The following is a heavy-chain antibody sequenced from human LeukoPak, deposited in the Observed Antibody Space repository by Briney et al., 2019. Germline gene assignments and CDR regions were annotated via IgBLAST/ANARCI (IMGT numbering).Heavy chain of an antibody. CDR3: ARGLMGVPAGIGFDP. CDR2: IYYSGST. J-gene: IGHJ5*02. Sequence: SETLSLTCTVSGGSISSGGYYWSWIRQHPGKGLEWIGYIYYSGSTYYNPSLKSRVTISVDTSKNQFSLKLSSVTAADTAVYYCARGLMGVPAGIGFDPWGQGTLVTVSS. V-gene: IGHV4-31*03. D-gene: IGHD2-2*01. CDR1: GGSISSGGYY.